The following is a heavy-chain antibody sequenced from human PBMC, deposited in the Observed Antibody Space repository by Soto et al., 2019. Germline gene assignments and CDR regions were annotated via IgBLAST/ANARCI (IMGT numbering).Heavy chain of an antibody. CDR1: GFTFSSYG. V-gene: IGHV3-30*18. CDR2: ISYDGSNK. Sequence: GGSLRLSCAASGFTFSSYGMHWVRQAPGKGLEWVAVISYDGSNKYYADSVKGRFTISRDNSKNTLYLQMNSLRAEDTAVYYCAKDGADCSGGSCYFLVFQPMPHFDYWGQGTLVTVSS. J-gene: IGHJ4*02. CDR3: AKDGADCSGGSCYFLVFQPMPHFDY. D-gene: IGHD2-15*01.